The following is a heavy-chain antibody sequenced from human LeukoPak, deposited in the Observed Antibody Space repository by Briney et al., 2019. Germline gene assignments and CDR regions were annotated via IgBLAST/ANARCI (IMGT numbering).Heavy chain of an antibody. V-gene: IGHV4-4*07. CDR1: GGSISSYY. J-gene: IGHJ4*02. CDR2: IYTSGST. Sequence: SETLSLTCTVSGGSISSYYWSWIRQPAGKGLEWIGRIYTSGSTNYNPSLKSRVTMSVDTSKNQFSLKLSSVTAADTAVYYCAREGNPYDFWSGYHDYWGQGTLVTVSS. CDR3: AREGNPYDFWSGYHDY. D-gene: IGHD3-3*01.